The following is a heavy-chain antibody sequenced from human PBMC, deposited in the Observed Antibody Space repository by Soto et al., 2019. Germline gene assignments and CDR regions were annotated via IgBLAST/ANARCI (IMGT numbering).Heavy chain of an antibody. CDR2: INHSGST. CDR1: GGSFSGYY. CDR3: ARRPMVRGVGWFDP. D-gene: IGHD3-10*01. J-gene: IGHJ5*02. Sequence: PSETLSLTCAVYGGSFSGYYWSWIRQPPGKGLEWIGEINHSGSTNYNPSIKSRVTISVDTSKNQFSLKLSSVTAADTAVYYCARRPMVRGVGWFDPWGQGTLVTVSS. V-gene: IGHV4-34*01.